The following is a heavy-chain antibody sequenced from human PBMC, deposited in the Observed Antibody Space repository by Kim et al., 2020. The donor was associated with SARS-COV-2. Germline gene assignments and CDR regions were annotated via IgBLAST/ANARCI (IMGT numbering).Heavy chain of an antibody. Sequence: GGSLRLSCAASGFTFSSYGMHWVRQAPGKGLEWVAVIWYDGSNKYYADSVKGRFTISRDNSKNTLYLQMNSLRAEDTAVYYCARGVVVVPAAMPYYYYGIDVWGQGTTVTVSS. D-gene: IGHD2-2*01. J-gene: IGHJ6*02. V-gene: IGHV3-33*01. CDR2: IWYDGSNK. CDR1: GFTFSSYG. CDR3: ARGVVVVPAAMPYYYYGIDV.